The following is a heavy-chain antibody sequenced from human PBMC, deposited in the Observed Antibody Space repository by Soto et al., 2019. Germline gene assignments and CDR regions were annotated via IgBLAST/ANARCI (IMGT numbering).Heavy chain of an antibody. D-gene: IGHD4-4*01. Sequence: PSETLSLTCTVSGGSISSGGHYWSWIRQHPGKGLEWIGYIYYSGSTSYNPSLKSRVTISVDTSKNQFSLNLSSVTAADSAVYYRARDQAYDYTSPGDYYYYGMDVWGQGTTVIVSS. V-gene: IGHV4-31*03. CDR3: ARDQAYDYTSPGDYYYYGMDV. CDR1: GGSISSGGHY. J-gene: IGHJ6*01. CDR2: IYYSGST.